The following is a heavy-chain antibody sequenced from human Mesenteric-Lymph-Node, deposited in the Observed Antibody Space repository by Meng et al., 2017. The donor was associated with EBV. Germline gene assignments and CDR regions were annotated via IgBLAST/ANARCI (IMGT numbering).Heavy chain of an antibody. V-gene: IGHV4-4*02. CDR3: ARASAMDQGVISAIDN. Sequence: QVQLEEPGPGLVKPSGTRALTCAVSGDNIAGSHWWSWVRQTPGKGLEWIGEIHHSGNTNYNPSLWSRVTISVDTSKNQFSLKVRSVTAADAAVYYCARASAMDQGVISAIDNWGQGTLVTVSS. D-gene: IGHD3-10*01. J-gene: IGHJ4*02. CDR2: IHHSGNT. CDR1: GDNIAGSHW.